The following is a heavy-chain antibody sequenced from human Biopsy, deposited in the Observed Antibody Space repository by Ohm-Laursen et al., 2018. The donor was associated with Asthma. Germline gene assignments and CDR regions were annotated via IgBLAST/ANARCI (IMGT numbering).Heavy chain of an antibody. J-gene: IGHJ4*02. Sequence: ASVKVSCNASGYSFTDYHLHWVRQAPGQGLEWMGRITPESGGTTYAQKLQGRVTMTRDTSISTAYMELSSLRSEDTAVYYCARASYDILTGYYNYFDYWGQGTLVTVSS. V-gene: IGHV1-2*06. D-gene: IGHD3-9*01. CDR2: ITPESGGT. CDR3: ARASYDILTGYYNYFDY. CDR1: GYSFTDYH.